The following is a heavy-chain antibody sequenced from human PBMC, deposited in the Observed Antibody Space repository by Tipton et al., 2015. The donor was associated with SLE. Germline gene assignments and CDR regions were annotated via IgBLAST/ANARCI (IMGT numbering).Heavy chain of an antibody. CDR3: ARESWSYRGYYMDV. Sequence: SLRLSCAVSGFTVSAYWMSWVRQAPGKALEWVANTNQDGSVKFYVDSVKGRFAISRDNAKNSLFLQMNSLRAEDTAVYYCARESWSYRGYYMDVWGKGTTVTVSS. CDR2: TNQDGSVK. D-gene: IGHD3-10*01. V-gene: IGHV3-7*01. J-gene: IGHJ6*03. CDR1: GFTVSAYW.